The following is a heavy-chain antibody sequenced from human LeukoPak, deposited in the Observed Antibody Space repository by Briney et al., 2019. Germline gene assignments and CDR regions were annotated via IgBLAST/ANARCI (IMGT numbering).Heavy chain of an antibody. D-gene: IGHD6-13*01. CDR3: ARRAAGTGGVRYFDY. Sequence: SETLSLTCTVSGGSISSSSYYWGWIRQPQGKGLEWIGSIYYSGSTYYNPSLKSRVTISVDTSKNQFSLKLSSVTAADTAVYYCARRAAGTGGVRYFDYWGQGTLVTVSS. CDR2: IYYSGST. V-gene: IGHV4-39*01. CDR1: GGSISSSSYY. J-gene: IGHJ4*02.